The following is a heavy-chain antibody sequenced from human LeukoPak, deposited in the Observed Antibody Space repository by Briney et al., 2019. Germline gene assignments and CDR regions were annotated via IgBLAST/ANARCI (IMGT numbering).Heavy chain of an antibody. Sequence: SETLSLTCAVYIDSFSNYHWNWVRQTPAKGMEWIGEVNESGGTNISPSLRSRVILSVDTSKNQFPLKLISVTVADTAIYYCARGQGATVPQVGKNWFDPWGQGTLVTVSS. CDR3: ARGQGATVPQVGKNWFDP. CDR1: IDSFSNYH. J-gene: IGHJ5*02. V-gene: IGHV4-34*01. CDR2: VNESGGT. D-gene: IGHD1-26*01.